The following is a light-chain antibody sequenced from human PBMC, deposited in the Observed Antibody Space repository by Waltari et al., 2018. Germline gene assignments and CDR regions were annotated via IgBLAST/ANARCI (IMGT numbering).Light chain of an antibody. CDR3: QQYGSSTGLT. V-gene: IGKV3-20*01. Sequence: EIVLTQSPGTLSLSPDERATLPCRASQPVSSSYLAWYQQKPGQAPRLLIYGASSRASGIPDRFSGSGSGTDFTLTISRLEPEDLAMFYCQQYGSSTGLTFGGGTKVEIK. J-gene: IGKJ4*01. CDR1: QPVSSSY. CDR2: GAS.